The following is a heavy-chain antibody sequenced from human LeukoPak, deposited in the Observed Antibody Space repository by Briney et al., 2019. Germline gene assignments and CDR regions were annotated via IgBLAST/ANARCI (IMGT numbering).Heavy chain of an antibody. J-gene: IGHJ6*03. D-gene: IGHD3-3*01. CDR1: GGSFSGYY. Sequence: PSETLSLTCAVYGGSFSGYYWSWIRQPPGKGLEWIGEINHSGSTNYNPSLKSRVTISVDTSKNQFSLKLSSVTAADTAVYYCAATYYDFWSGFHRATYYMDVWGKGTTVTVSS. CDR2: INHSGST. V-gene: IGHV4-34*01. CDR3: AATYYDFWSGFHRATYYMDV.